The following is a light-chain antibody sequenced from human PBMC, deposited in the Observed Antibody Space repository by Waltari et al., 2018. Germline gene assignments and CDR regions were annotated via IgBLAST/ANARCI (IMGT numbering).Light chain of an antibody. J-gene: IGLJ3*02. CDR1: RSNIGSNL. Sequence: QSVLTQPPSASGTPGQRVTLSCSGSRSNIGSNLLHWYQQPPGTAPKLPIYSNDQRPSGVPDRFSGSKSGTSAYLAISGLHSEDEAEYYCAAWDDSLLGVFGGGTKLTVL. CDR3: AAWDDSLLGV. CDR2: SND. V-gene: IGLV1-44*01.